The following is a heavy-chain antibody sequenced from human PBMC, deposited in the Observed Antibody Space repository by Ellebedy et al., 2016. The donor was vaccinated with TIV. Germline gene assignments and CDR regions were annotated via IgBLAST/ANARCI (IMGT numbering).Heavy chain of an antibody. V-gene: IGHV3-7*03. Sequence: PGASLRLSCAASGFTFSNYWMSWVRQAPGKGLEWVGNIKQDGSEKLYVDSVRGRFTISRDNAKNSVFLQMNSLRAEDTAVYYCARQATNTWYLDYWGQGSLVTVSS. CDR1: GFTFSNYW. CDR2: IKQDGSEK. CDR3: ARQATNTWYLDY. J-gene: IGHJ4*02. D-gene: IGHD2-8*01.